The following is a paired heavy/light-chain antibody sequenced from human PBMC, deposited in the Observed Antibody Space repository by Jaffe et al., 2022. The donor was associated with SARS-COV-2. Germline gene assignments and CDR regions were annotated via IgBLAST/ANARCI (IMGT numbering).Light chain of an antibody. CDR2: RDS. V-gene: IGLV3-9*01. J-gene: IGLJ2*01. CDR3: QVWDSSTDVV. Sequence: SYELTQPLSVSVALGQTARITCGGNNIGSKNVHWYQQKPGQAPVLVIYRDSNRPSGIPERFSGSNSGNTATLTISRAQAGDEADYYCQVWDSSTDVVFGGGTKLTVL. CDR1: NIGSKN.
Heavy chain of an antibody. V-gene: IGHV4-4*07. J-gene: IGHJ6*02. CDR1: GGSISSYY. CDR3: ARDQTYYYDSSGYGPHYYYYGMDV. CDR2: IYTSGST. Sequence: QVQLQESGPGLVKPSETLSLTCTVSGGSISSYYWSWIRQPAGKGLEWIGRIYTSGSTNYNPSLKSRVTMSVDTSKNQFSLKLSSVTAADTAVYYCARDQTYYYDSSGYGPHYYYYGMDVWGQGTTVTVSS. D-gene: IGHD3-22*01.